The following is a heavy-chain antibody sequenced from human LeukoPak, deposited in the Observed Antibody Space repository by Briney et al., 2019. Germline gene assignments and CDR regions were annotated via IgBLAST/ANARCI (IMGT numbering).Heavy chain of an antibody. CDR1: AGSISSYY. CDR3: ARGSYIAYAFDI. CDR2: IYYSGST. Sequence: PSETLSPTCTVSAGSISSYYWSWIRQPPGKGLEWIGYIYYSGSTNYNPSLKSRVTISVDTSKNQFSLKLSSVTAADTAVYYCARGSYIAYAFDIWGQGTMVTVSS. J-gene: IGHJ3*02. V-gene: IGHV4-59*01. D-gene: IGHD1-26*01.